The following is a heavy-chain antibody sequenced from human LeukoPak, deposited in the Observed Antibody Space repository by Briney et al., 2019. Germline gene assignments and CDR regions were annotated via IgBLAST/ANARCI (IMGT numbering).Heavy chain of an antibody. V-gene: IGHV3-23*01. J-gene: IGHJ4*02. D-gene: IGHD2-2*01. Sequence: GGSLRLSCVASGFTFSSHAMSWVRQAPGKGLEWVSAISSGGGSTYYADSVKGRFTISRDNSKNTLYLQMNSLRAEDTALYHCARVYCSSTSCHLFDYWGQGTLVTVSS. CDR3: ARVYCSSTSCHLFDY. CDR1: GFTFSSHA. CDR2: ISSGGGST.